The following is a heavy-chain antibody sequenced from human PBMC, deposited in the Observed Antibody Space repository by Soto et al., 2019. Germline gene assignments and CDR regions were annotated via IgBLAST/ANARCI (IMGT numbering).Heavy chain of an antibody. D-gene: IGHD6-13*01. CDR3: AKDYVRAAAGVDY. J-gene: IGHJ4*02. CDR1: GFTFSSYA. V-gene: IGHV3-23*01. CDR2: ISGSGGST. Sequence: EVQLLESGGGLVQPGGSLRLSCAASGFTFSSYAMSWVRQAPGKGLEWVSAISGSGGSTYYADSVKGRFTISRDNSKNTLFLQMNSLRADDTAVYFCAKDYVRAAAGVDYWGQGTLVTVSS.